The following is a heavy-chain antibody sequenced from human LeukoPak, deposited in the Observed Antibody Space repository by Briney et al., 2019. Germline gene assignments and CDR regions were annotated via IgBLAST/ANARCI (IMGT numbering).Heavy chain of an antibody. CDR1: GGSFSGYY. Sequence: SETLSLTCAVYGGSFSGYYWSWIRQPPGKGLEWIGYIYFSGSTNYNPSLKSRVTISVDTSKTQLSLKLSSVTAADTAVYYCARGGGYFNYWGQGTLVTVSS. D-gene: IGHD3-16*01. CDR3: ARGGGYFNY. V-gene: IGHV4-59*01. CDR2: IYFSGST. J-gene: IGHJ4*02.